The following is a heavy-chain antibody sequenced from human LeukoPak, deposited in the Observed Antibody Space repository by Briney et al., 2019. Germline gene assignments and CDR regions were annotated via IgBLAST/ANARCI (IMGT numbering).Heavy chain of an antibody. CDR3: ARQPSGWYENYYYGMDV. Sequence: GSLRLSCAASGFTFSDYYMSWIRQPPGKGLEWIGSIYYSGSTYYNPSLKSRVTISVDTSKNQFSLKLSSVTAADTAVYYCARQPSGWYENYYYGMDVWGQGTTVTVSS. V-gene: IGHV4-39*01. J-gene: IGHJ6*02. CDR1: GFTFSDYY. CDR2: IYYSGST. D-gene: IGHD6-19*01.